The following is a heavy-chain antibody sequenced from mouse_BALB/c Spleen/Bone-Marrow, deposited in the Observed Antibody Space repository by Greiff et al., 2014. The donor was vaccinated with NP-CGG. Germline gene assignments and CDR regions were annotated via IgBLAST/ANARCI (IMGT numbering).Heavy chain of an antibody. V-gene: IGHV1-80*01. CDR1: GYAFSSYW. CDR3: ARRGYYGSSYYFDY. D-gene: IGHD1-1*01. CDR2: IYPGDGDT. J-gene: IGHJ2*01. Sequence: VKLMESGAELVRPGSSVKISSKASGYAFSSYWMNWVKQRPGQGLEWIGQIYPGDGDTNYNGKFKGKATLTADKSSSTAYMQLSSLTSEDSAVYFCARRGYYGSSYYFDYWGQGTTLTVSS.